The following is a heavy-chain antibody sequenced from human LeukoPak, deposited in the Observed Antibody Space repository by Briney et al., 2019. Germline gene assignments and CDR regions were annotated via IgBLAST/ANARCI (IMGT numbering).Heavy chain of an antibody. CDR1: GLTVSNKY. CDR2: IYSGAGT. D-gene: IGHD3-3*01. Sequence: GGSLRLSCAASGLTVSNKYMTWVRQAPGKGLEWVTVIYSGAGTDYADSVKGRFTISRHNSKNTLYLQMNSLRTEDTAVYYCARMYFDFWRNISESRYGMDVWGQGTTVTVSS. J-gene: IGHJ6*02. CDR3: ARMYFDFWRNISESRYGMDV. V-gene: IGHV3-53*04.